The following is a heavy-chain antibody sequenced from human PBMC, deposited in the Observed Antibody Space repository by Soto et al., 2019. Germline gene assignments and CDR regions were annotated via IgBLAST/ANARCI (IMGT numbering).Heavy chain of an antibody. CDR3: ARARWYDAFDV. J-gene: IGHJ3*01. Sequence: PSETLSLTCAVSGFFISSGNYWGWIRKPPGKGLEWIGSIFHGGNTYYNPSLKSRVTISVDMSKNQFSLKLNSVTAADTAVYYCARARWYDAFDVWGPGTQVTVSS. D-gene: IGHD2-15*01. CDR2: IFHGGNT. CDR1: GFFISSGNY. V-gene: IGHV4-38-2*01.